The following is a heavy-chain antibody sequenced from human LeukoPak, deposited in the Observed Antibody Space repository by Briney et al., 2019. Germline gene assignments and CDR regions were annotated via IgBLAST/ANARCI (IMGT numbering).Heavy chain of an antibody. CDR1: GFTFDDYA. V-gene: IGHV3-43*02. Sequence: PGGSLRLSCAASGFTFDDYAMHWVRQAPGKGLEWVSLISGDGGSTYYADSVKGRFTISRDNSKNSLYLQMNSLRTEGTALYYCAKAPGEAVVVVTAINDYWGQGTLVTVSS. CDR2: ISGDGGST. J-gene: IGHJ4*02. D-gene: IGHD2-21*02. CDR3: AKAPGEAVVVVTAINDY.